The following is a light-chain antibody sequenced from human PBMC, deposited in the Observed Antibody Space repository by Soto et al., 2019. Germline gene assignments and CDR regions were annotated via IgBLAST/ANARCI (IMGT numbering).Light chain of an antibody. Sequence: DIQMTQYPSTLSASVGDRVTITCRASQSISDWLAWYQKKTGKAPKLLIYDISNLEIGVPSRFSGSGSGTEFTLTISGMQPDDFATYYCQQYNSYSFGQGTKVDIK. V-gene: IGKV1-5*01. J-gene: IGKJ1*01. CDR2: DIS. CDR1: QSISDW. CDR3: QQYNSYS.